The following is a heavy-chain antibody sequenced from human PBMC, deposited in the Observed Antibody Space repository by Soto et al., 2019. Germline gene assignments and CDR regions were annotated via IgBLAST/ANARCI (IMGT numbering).Heavy chain of an antibody. CDR3: AVSCGRGGRTTVIY. CDR2: LNWKSDI. CDR1: GFTFDDNA. Sequence: GGSLRLSCAVSGFTFDDNAMHWVRQAPEKSMEWASGLNWKSDIGYADSVKGRFTISRDNAENSLYLQMNSLRAEDTALYYCAVSCGRGGRTTVIYWDQGTQVTVST. J-gene: IGHJ4*02. D-gene: IGHD4-17*01. V-gene: IGHV3-9*01.